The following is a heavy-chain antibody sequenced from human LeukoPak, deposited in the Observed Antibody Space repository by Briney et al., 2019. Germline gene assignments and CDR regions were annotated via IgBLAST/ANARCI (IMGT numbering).Heavy chain of an antibody. J-gene: IGHJ4*02. D-gene: IGHD6-19*01. V-gene: IGHV4-61*01. Sequence: PSETLSLTCTVSGGSVSSGSYYWSWIRQPPGTGLEWIGYIYYSGSTNYNPSLKSRVTISVDTSKNQFSLKLSSVTAADTAVYYCARVAYSSGGPHFDYWGQGTLVTVSS. CDR1: GGSVSSGSYY. CDR2: IYYSGST. CDR3: ARVAYSSGGPHFDY.